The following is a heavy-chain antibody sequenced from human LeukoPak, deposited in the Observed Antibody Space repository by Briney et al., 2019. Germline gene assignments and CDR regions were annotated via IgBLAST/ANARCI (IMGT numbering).Heavy chain of an antibody. CDR2: ISPNSGGT. CDR1: GYTFTGYY. J-gene: IGHJ3*02. D-gene: IGHD1-26*01. Sequence: GASVKVSCKASGYTFTGYYMHWVRQAPGQGLEWMGWISPNSGGTNYAQKLQGRVTMTTDTSTSTAYMELRSLRSDDTAVYYCARLIVGATPDAFDIWGQGTMVTVSS. V-gene: IGHV1-2*02. CDR3: ARLIVGATPDAFDI.